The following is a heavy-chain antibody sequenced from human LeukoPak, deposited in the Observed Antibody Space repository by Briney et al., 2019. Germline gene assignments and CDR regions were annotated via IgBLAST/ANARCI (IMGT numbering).Heavy chain of an antibody. J-gene: IGHJ5*02. Sequence: SETLSLTCTVSGGPISSYYWSWIRQPPGKGLEWIGYIYYSGSTNYNPSLKSRVTISVDTSKNQFSLKLSSVTAADTAVYYCAREVSALFDPWGQGTLVTVSS. CDR2: IYYSGST. CDR1: GGPISSYY. CDR3: AREVSALFDP. V-gene: IGHV4-59*12.